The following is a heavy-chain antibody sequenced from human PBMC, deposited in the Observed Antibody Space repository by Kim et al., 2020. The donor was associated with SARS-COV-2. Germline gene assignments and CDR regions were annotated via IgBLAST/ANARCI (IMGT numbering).Heavy chain of an antibody. J-gene: IGHJ3*02. CDR3: ARGLAMFRHENAFDI. D-gene: IGHD3-10*02. V-gene: IGHV4-4*02. CDR1: GGSISSSNW. Sequence: SETLSLTCAVSGGSISSSNWWSWVRQPPGKGLEWIGEIYHSGSTNYNPSLKSRVTISVDKSKNQFSLKLSSVTAADTAVYYCARGLAMFRHENAFDIWGQGTMVTVSS. CDR2: IYHSGST.